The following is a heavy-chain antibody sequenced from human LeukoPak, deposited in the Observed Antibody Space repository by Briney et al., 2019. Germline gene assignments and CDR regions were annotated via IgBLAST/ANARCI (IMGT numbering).Heavy chain of an antibody. J-gene: IGHJ3*02. CDR2: IYYSGST. CDR3: ARAGEDAFDI. CDR1: GGSISSYY. Sequence: SETLSLTCTVSGGSISSYYWSWIRQPPGKGLEWIGYIYYSGSTNYNPSLKRRVTISVDTSKNQFSLKLSSVTAADTAVYYCARAGEDAFDIWGQGTMVTVSS. V-gene: IGHV4-59*01. D-gene: IGHD3-10*01.